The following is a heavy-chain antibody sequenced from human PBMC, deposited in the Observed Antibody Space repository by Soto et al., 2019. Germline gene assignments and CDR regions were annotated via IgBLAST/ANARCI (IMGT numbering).Heavy chain of an antibody. CDR2: IGNSNNPT. V-gene: IGHV3-21*02. CDR3: AREEGYCNGGPCYRGAFDL. J-gene: IGHJ3*01. CDR1: GFTFSDYS. D-gene: IGHD2-15*01. Sequence: EVQLVESGGGLVKPGGSPRLSCAASGFTFSDYSMLWVRQPPGKGLEWLAFIGNSNNPTFYADSVRGRFTISRDNPKNSVYLQMNSLREEDTAVYFCAREEGYCNGGPCYRGAFDLWGQGTIVTVSS.